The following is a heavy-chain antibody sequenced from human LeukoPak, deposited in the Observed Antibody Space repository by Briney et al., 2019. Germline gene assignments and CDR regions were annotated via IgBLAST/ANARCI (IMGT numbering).Heavy chain of an antibody. V-gene: IGHV4-39*01. D-gene: IGHD6-13*01. CDR2: IYYSGST. CDR1: GGSISSSSYY. Sequence: PSETLSLTCTVSGGSISSSSYYWGWIRQPPGKGLEWIVSIYYSGSTYYNPSLKSRVTISVDTSKNQFSLKLSSVTAADTAVYYCARQRRQSSSWYQNWFDPWGQGTLVTVSS. CDR3: ARQRRQSSSWYQNWFDP. J-gene: IGHJ5*02.